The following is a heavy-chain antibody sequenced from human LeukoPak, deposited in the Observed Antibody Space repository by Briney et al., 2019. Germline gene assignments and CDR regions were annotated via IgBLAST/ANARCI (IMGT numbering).Heavy chain of an antibody. Sequence: GGSLRLSCAASGFTFSSYAMHWVRQAPGKGLEYVSAISSNGGSTYYANSVKGRFTISRDNSKNTLYLQMGSLRAEDMAVYYCARAGGVWFGELLPPYFDYWGQGTLVTVSS. V-gene: IGHV3-64*01. CDR2: ISSNGGST. J-gene: IGHJ4*02. D-gene: IGHD3-10*01. CDR1: GFTFSSYA. CDR3: ARAGGVWFGELLPPYFDY.